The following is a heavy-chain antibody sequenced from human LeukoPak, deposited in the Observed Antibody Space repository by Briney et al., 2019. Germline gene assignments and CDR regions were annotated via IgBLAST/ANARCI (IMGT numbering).Heavy chain of an antibody. CDR1: GFTFSSYA. Sequence: PGGSLRLSCAASGFTFSSYAMHWVRQAPGKGLEWVAVISYDGSNKYYADSVKGRFTISRDNSKNTLYLQMNSLRAEDTAVYYCARGTVVVAAQPFDYWGQGTLVTVSS. V-gene: IGHV3-30-3*01. CDR2: ISYDGSNK. J-gene: IGHJ4*02. CDR3: ARGTVVVAAQPFDY. D-gene: IGHD2-15*01.